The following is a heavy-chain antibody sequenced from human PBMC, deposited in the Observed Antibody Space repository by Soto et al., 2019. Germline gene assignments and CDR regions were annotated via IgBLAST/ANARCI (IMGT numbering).Heavy chain of an antibody. V-gene: IGHV4-30-4*01. CDR3: ASSQTTVTSYDY. CDR1: GDSISSGDYY. D-gene: IGHD4-17*01. Sequence: SETLSLTCTVSGDSISSGDYYWSWIRQPPGKGLEWIGYIYYSGSTYYNPSLKSRVTISVDRSKNQFSLKLSSVTAADTAVYYCASSQTTVTSYDYWGQGTLVTVSS. J-gene: IGHJ4*02. CDR2: IYYSGST.